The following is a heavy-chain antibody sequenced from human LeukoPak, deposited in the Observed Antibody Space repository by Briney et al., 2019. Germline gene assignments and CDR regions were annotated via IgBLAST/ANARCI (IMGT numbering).Heavy chain of an antibody. J-gene: IGHJ4*02. D-gene: IGHD5-18*01. CDR2: IYRSGST. CDR3: ARHGGGYSFDY. Sequence: SETLSLTCSVSGDSISGYYWSWIRQPPGKGLEWIGSIYRSGSTSCNPSLKSRVTVSGDTSKKQFSLRLTSVTAADTSVYYCARHGGGYSFDYWGQGALVTVSS. CDR1: GDSISGYY. V-gene: IGHV4-59*08.